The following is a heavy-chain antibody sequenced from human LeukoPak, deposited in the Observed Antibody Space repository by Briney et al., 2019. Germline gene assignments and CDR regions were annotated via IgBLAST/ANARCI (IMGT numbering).Heavy chain of an antibody. Sequence: ASVKVSCKASGGTFSSYAISWVRQAPGQGLEWMGGIIPIFGTANYAQKFQGRVTITADKSTSTAYMELSSLRSEDTAVYYCARGGYDILTGYQNWFDPWGQGTLVTVSS. J-gene: IGHJ5*02. CDR2: IIPIFGTA. V-gene: IGHV1-69*06. D-gene: IGHD3-9*01. CDR1: GGTFSSYA. CDR3: ARGGYDILTGYQNWFDP.